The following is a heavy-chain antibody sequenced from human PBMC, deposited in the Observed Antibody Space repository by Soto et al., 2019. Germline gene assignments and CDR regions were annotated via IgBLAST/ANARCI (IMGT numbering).Heavy chain of an antibody. V-gene: IGHV1-2*02. CDR1: GYTFTGYY. CDR3: ASFAGDTAHYYYGMDV. CDR2: INPNSGGT. D-gene: IGHD5-18*01. Sequence: GASVKVSCKASGYTFTGYYMHWVRQAPGQGLEWMGWINPNSGGTNYAQKFQGRVTMTRDTSISTAYMELSRLRSDDTAVYYCASFAGDTAHYYYGMDVWGQGTTVTVSS. J-gene: IGHJ6*02.